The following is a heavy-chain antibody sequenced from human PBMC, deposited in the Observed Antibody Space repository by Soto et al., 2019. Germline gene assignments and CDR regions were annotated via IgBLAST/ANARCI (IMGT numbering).Heavy chain of an antibody. V-gene: IGHV1-2*04. CDR1: GYTFTCYY. J-gene: IGHJ3*02. Sequence: VPVEVSCKASGYTFTCYYMHSVQQAPGQGLEWMGWINPNSGGTNYAQKFQGWVTMTRDTSISTAYMELSRLRSDDTAVYYCAKECFFRGVDGNRGLNAAFDIWGQGTMVTVS. CDR2: INPNSGGT. D-gene: IGHD3-10*01. CDR3: AKECFFRGVDGNRGLNAAFDI.